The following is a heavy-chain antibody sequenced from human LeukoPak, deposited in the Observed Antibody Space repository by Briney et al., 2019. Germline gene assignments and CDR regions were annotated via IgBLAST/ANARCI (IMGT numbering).Heavy chain of an antibody. V-gene: IGHV3-23*01. CDR3: AKDLESGSGAGAFDI. CDR1: GFSFSRYA. Sequence: GGSLRLSCAASGFSFSRYAMNWVRQAPGKGLEWVSVTSGSGAFTYYADSVKGRFTMSRDNSQNTVDLQMSSLRADDTAIYYCAKDLESGSGAGAFDIWGQGTMVTVSS. J-gene: IGHJ3*02. D-gene: IGHD3-10*01. CDR2: TSGSGAFT.